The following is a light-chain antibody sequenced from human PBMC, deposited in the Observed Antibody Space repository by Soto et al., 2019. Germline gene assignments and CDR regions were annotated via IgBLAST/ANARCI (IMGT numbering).Light chain of an antibody. Sequence: EIVLAQSPGTLSLFPGERATLSCRASQSVNSNHFAWFQQKSGQAPRLLIYATSNRATGIPDRFSGSGSGTDFTLTISRLEPEDFAVYYCQQYGSAPGTFGQGTKLEI. CDR1: QSVNSNH. CDR3: QQYGSAPGT. CDR2: ATS. J-gene: IGKJ2*01. V-gene: IGKV3-20*01.